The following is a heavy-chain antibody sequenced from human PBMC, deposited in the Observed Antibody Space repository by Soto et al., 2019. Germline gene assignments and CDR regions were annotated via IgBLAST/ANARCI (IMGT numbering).Heavy chain of an antibody. CDR3: ARRLYYDSSGFEGGGMDV. D-gene: IGHD3-22*01. CDR2: IYYSGST. J-gene: IGHJ6*02. CDR1: GRSITSISYY. V-gene: IGHV4-39*01. Sequence: SDTLSLTCTVTGRSITSISYYWGWIRQPPGKGLEWIGSIYYSGSTYYNPSLKSRVTISVDTSKNQFSLKLSSVTAADTAVYYCARRLYYDSSGFEGGGMDVWGQGTTVT.